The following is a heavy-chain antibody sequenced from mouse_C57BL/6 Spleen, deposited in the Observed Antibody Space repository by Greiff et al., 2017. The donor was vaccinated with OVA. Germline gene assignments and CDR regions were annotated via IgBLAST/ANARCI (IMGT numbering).Heavy chain of an antibody. CDR2: ISDGGSYT. Sequence: DVQLVESGGGLVKPGGSLKLSCAASGFTFSSYAMSWVRQTPEKRLEWVATISDGGSYTYYPDNLKGRFTISRDNAKNNLYLQMSHLKSEDTAMYYCARGDRSYAMDYWGQGTSVTVSS. J-gene: IGHJ4*01. CDR3: ARGDRSYAMDY. CDR1: GFTFSSYA. V-gene: IGHV5-4*01.